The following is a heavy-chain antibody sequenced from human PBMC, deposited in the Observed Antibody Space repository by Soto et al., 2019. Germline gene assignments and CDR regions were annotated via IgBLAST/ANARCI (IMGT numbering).Heavy chain of an antibody. CDR3: AKDRGGYGHDAFDI. CDR1: GFTFDDYA. Sequence: GGSLRLSCAASGFTFDDYAMHWVRQAPGKGLECVSGISWNSGSIGYADSVKGRFTISRDNAKNSLYLQMNSLRAEDTALYYCAKDRGGYGHDAFDIWGQGTMVTVSS. D-gene: IGHD5-12*01. V-gene: IGHV3-9*01. J-gene: IGHJ3*02. CDR2: ISWNSGSI.